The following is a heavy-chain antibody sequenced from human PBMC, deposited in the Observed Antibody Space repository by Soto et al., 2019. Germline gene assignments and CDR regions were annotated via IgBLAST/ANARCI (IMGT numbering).Heavy chain of an antibody. J-gene: IGHJ4*02. CDR1: GFTLWGYG. CDR3: AKDRTSCSSPSCYQGLDY. CDR2: ISPSGSYT. D-gene: IGHD2-2*01. V-gene: IGHV3-23*01. Sequence: GGALKISFATSGFTLWGYGISRVRQAPEKGVEWVSSISPSGSYTYYADSVKGRFTFSRDNSKNTLYLQMNSLRAEDTALFYCAKDRTSCSSPSCYQGLDYWGQGALVTVSS.